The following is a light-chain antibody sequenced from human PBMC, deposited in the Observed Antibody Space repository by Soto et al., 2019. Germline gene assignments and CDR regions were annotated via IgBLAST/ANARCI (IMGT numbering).Light chain of an antibody. CDR1: SSDVGIYNY. Sequence: QSVLTQPASVSGSPGQSITISCTGASSDVGIYNYVSWYQQHPGKAPQLIISDVYNRPSGVSHRFSGSKSGDTASLTISGLQAEDEADYYCTSYTSSTPFYVVGTGTKVTV. CDR3: TSYTSSTPFYV. J-gene: IGLJ1*01. CDR2: DVY. V-gene: IGLV2-14*01.